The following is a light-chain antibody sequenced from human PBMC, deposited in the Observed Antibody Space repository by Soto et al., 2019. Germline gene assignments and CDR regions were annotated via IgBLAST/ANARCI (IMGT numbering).Light chain of an antibody. CDR2: DAS. CDR3: QEFKNFWT. V-gene: IGKV1-5*01. CDR1: QSIRRW. Sequence: DIPMTQSPSTLTASVGDRVTITCRASQSIRRWLAWYQQKTRKAPKFLIYDASTLETGVPSRFSGRGSGIEFTLTIDSLQPDDFSIYYCQEFKNFWTFGQGTKVDIK. J-gene: IGKJ1*01.